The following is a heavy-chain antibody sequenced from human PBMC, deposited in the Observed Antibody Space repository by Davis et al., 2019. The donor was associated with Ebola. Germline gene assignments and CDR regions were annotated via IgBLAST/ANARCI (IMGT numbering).Heavy chain of an antibody. J-gene: IGHJ4*02. CDR1: GFTFSIYS. D-gene: IGHD2-2*01. CDR2: INSNSSTI. CDR3: ARGRFCTSSSASCYLDY. V-gene: IGHV3-48*02. Sequence: GESLKISCAASGFTFSIYSMNWVRQAPGKGLEWISYINSNSSTIYYADSVKGRFTISRDNAKNSLYLQLNSLRDEDAAVFYCARGRFCTSSSASCYLDYWGQGTLVTVSS.